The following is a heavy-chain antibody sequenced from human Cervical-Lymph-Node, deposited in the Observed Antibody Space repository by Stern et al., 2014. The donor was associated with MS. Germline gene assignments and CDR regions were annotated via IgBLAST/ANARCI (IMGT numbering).Heavy chain of an antibody. D-gene: IGHD1-26*01. V-gene: IGHV4-39*01. CDR1: GGSITSSSYY. CDR2: VYYTGST. Sequence: QVQLQESGPGLVKPSETLSLTCTVSGGSITSSSYYWGWIRQPPGRGLEYIGTVYYTGSTFYDPSLKSRVTISVDTSKNQVVLKLTSVTAADTAVYYCVRPDIMGTIWNWGQGTLVTVSS. CDR3: VRPDIMGTIWN. J-gene: IGHJ4*02.